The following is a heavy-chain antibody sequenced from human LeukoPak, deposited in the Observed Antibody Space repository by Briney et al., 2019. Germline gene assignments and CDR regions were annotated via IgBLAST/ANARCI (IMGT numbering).Heavy chain of an antibody. J-gene: IGHJ4*02. CDR3: ATEYCASSSCRFDS. CDR1: GGSFTNYY. D-gene: IGHD2-2*01. Sequence: PSETLSLTCAVYGGSFTNYYWSWIRQPPGKGLEWIGEINHSGSTKYNPSLKSRVTISLDTSKKQFSLKLTSVTAADTAIYYCATEYCASSSCRFDSWGQGTLVTVSS. CDR2: INHSGST. V-gene: IGHV4-34*01.